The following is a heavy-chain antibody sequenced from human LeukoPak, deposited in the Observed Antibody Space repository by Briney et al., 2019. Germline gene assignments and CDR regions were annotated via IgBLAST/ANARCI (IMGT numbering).Heavy chain of an antibody. Sequence: GASVKVSCKASGYTFINYGVTWVQQAPGQGLEWMGWISASNGNTNYAQKLQGRVTMTTETSTSTAYMELRSLRSDDTAVYYCARALSRGYSGYDYGLGYWGQGILVTVSS. J-gene: IGHJ4*02. CDR3: ARALSRGYSGYDYGLGY. D-gene: IGHD5-12*01. CDR2: ISASNGNT. CDR1: GYTFINYG. V-gene: IGHV1-18*01.